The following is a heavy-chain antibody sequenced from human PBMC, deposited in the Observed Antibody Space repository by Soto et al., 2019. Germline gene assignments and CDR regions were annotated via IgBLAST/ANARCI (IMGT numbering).Heavy chain of an antibody. CDR1: GGTFDNFI. V-gene: IGHV1-69*01. CDR2: IVPMLGTP. D-gene: IGHD2-8*02. J-gene: IGHJ6*01. Sequence: QVQLVQSGAEVKEPGSSVRVSCKASGGTFDNFIMNWVRQTPGQGLEWMGGIVPMLGTPTYAEKSKGRVTICATGSTNTTHTAVTTPRPEDTSMCYGPRIRPYSTVLSEFSGIEVWGQGTAVTVPS. CDR3: PRIRPYSTVLSEFSGIEV.